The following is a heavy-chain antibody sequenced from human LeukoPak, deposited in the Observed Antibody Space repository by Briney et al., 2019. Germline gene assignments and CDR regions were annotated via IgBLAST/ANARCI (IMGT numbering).Heavy chain of an antibody. CDR1: GGSVSSGGFY. CDR3: AREDITGTASYFDY. J-gene: IGHJ4*02. Sequence: SETLSLTCAVSGGSVSSGGFYWTWIRQPPGKGLEWIGYIYYSGSTNYIPSLRSRLTISVDTSKNQFSLKLSSVTAADTAVYYCAREDITGTASYFDYWGQGTLVTVSS. D-gene: IGHD1-7*01. CDR2: IYYSGST. V-gene: IGHV4-61*08.